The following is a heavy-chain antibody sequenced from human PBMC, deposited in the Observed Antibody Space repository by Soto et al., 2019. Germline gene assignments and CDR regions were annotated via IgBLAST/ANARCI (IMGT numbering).Heavy chain of an antibody. V-gene: IGHV1-2*02. CDR2: INPNSGGT. J-gene: IGHJ4*02. CDR3: ARDSSSYALDY. Sequence: ASVKVSSKASGYTFTGYYMHWLRQAPGQGLEWMGWINPNSGGTNYAQKFQGRVTMTRDTSISTAYMELSRLRSDDTAVYYCARDSSSYALDYWGQGTLVTVSS. CDR1: GYTFTGYY. D-gene: IGHD6-6*01.